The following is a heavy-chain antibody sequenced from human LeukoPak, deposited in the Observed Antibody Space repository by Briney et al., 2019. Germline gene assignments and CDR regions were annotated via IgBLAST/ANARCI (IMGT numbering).Heavy chain of an antibody. Sequence: PGGSLRLSCAASGFTLSTYSMNWVRQTPERGLEWVSSISSSNDYIHYADSVKGRFTISRDNPKNSLYLQMNSLRAEDTAVYYCARAYCSSYSCDDAFDIWGQGTMVTVSS. CDR3: ARAYCSSYSCDDAFDI. D-gene: IGHD2-2*01. J-gene: IGHJ3*02. CDR2: ISSSNDYI. V-gene: IGHV3-21*01. CDR1: GFTLSTYS.